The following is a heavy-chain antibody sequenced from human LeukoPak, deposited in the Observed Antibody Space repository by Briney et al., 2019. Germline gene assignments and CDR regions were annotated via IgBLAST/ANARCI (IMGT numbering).Heavy chain of an antibody. CDR1: GFIFSTYG. J-gene: IGHJ2*01. D-gene: IGHD1-26*01. V-gene: IGHV3-30*03. CDR3: ASLVGATTDWYFDL. CDR2: ISYDGSNK. Sequence: GGSLRLSCAASGFIFSTYGIHWVRQAPGKGLEWVAVISYDGSNKYYADSVKGRFTISRDNSKNTLYLQMNSLRSEDTAVYYCASLVGATTDWYFDLWGRGTLVTVSS.